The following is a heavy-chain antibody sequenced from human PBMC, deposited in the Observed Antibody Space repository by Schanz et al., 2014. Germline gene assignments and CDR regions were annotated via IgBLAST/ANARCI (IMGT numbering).Heavy chain of an antibody. CDR2: IIPIVDIT. Sequence: QVHLVQSGSEVKKPGSSVKVSCRASGGTFRSHAIIWVRQAPGQGLEWMGRIIPIVDITNYAQKFLGRVTISGDKATSTAYMELKSLRSADAVVYYCATIGVNDYWRFGLDLWGQGTTVTVAS. CDR3: ATIGVNDYWRFGLDL. D-gene: IGHD3-16*01. CDR1: GGTFRSHA. J-gene: IGHJ6*02. V-gene: IGHV1-69*04.